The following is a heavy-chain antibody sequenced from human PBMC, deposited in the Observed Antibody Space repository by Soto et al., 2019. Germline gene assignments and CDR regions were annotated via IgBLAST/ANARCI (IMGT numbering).Heavy chain of an antibody. CDR1: GGSFSGYY. Sequence: QVQLQQWGAGLLKPSETLSLTCAVYGGSFSGYYWSWIRQPPGKGLEWIGEINHSGSTNYNPSLKSRVPISVDTSKNQFSLKLSSVTAADTAVYYCARGFKSGDAAVTATLYYFDYWGQGTLVTVSS. CDR2: INHSGST. V-gene: IGHV4-34*01. CDR3: ARGFKSGDAAVTATLYYFDY. J-gene: IGHJ4*02. D-gene: IGHD2-21*02.